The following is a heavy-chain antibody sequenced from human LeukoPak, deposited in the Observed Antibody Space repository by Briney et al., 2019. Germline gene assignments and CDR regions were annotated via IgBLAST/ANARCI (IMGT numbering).Heavy chain of an antibody. Sequence: SETLSLTCTVSGGSISSYYWSWIRQPAGKGLEWIGRIYTSGSTNYNPSLKSRVTISVDTSKNQFSLKLNSVTAADTAVYYCAREYSSGWYSSGMDVWGKGTTVTISS. CDR3: AREYSSGWYSSGMDV. CDR2: IYTSGST. V-gene: IGHV4-4*07. CDR1: GGSISSYY. J-gene: IGHJ6*04. D-gene: IGHD6-13*01.